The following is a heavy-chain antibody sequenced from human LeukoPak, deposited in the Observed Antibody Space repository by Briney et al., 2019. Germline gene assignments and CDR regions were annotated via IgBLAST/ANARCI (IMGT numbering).Heavy chain of an antibody. CDR2: IYTSGST. J-gene: IGHJ4*02. D-gene: IGHD3-3*01. V-gene: IGHV4-61*02. CDR1: GGSISCGSYY. Sequence: PSETLSLTCTVSGGSISCGSYYWSWIRQPAGKGLEWIGRIYTSGSTNYNPSLKSRVTISVDTSKNQFSLKLSSVTAADTAVYYCAREYYDFWSGKPTYFDYWGQGTLVTVSS. CDR3: AREYYDFWSGKPTYFDY.